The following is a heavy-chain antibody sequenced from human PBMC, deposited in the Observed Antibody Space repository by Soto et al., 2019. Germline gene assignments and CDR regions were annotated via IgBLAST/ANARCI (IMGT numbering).Heavy chain of an antibody. CDR1: GGSISSYY. J-gene: IGHJ5*02. CDR3: ARTPDNWFDP. Sequence: SETLSLTCTVSGGSISSYYWSWIRQPPGKGLEWIGYIYYSGSTNYNPSLKSRVTISVDTSKNQFSLKLSSVTAAETAVYYCARTPDNWFDPWGQGTLVTVSS. CDR2: IYYSGST. V-gene: IGHV4-59*08.